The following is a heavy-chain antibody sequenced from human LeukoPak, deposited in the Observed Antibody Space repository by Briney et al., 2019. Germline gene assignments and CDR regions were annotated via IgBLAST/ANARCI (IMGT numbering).Heavy chain of an antibody. CDR2: ISSSSSYI. CDR3: AKGDSSGWYAYYFDY. Sequence: GGSLRLSCAASGFTFSSYSMNWVRQAPGKGLEWVSSISSSSSYIYYADSVKGRFTISRDNAKNSLYLQMNSLRPEDTALYYCAKGDSSGWYAYYFDYWGQGTLVTVSA. J-gene: IGHJ4*02. D-gene: IGHD6-19*01. V-gene: IGHV3-21*04. CDR1: GFTFSSYS.